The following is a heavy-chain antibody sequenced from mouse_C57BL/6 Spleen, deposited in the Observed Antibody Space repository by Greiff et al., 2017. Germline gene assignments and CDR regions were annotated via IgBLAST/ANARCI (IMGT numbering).Heavy chain of an antibody. CDR3: ARRGGTYYYGSSPGWFAY. Sequence: VQLQQPGAELVKPGASVKMSCKASGYTFTSYWITWVKQRPGQGLEWIGDIYPGSGSTNYNEKFKSKATLTVDTSSSTAYMQLSSLTSEDSAVYYCARRGGTYYYGSSPGWFAYWGQGTLVTVSA. CDR1: GYTFTSYW. CDR2: IYPGSGST. V-gene: IGHV1-55*01. D-gene: IGHD1-1*01. J-gene: IGHJ3*01.